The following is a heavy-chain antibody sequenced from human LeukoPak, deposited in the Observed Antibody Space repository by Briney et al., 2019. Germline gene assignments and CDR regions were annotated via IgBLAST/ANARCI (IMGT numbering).Heavy chain of an antibody. Sequence: PSETLSLTCTLSGGSITSSGYYWGWIRQPPGKGLEWIGSIYYSGSTYYSPSLKSRVTISVDTSKNQFSLKLSSVTAADTAVYYCARSVAGTSHDAFDIWGQGTMVTVPS. J-gene: IGHJ3*02. CDR2: IYYSGST. D-gene: IGHD6-19*01. CDR1: GGSITSSGYY. V-gene: IGHV4-39*01. CDR3: ARSVAGTSHDAFDI.